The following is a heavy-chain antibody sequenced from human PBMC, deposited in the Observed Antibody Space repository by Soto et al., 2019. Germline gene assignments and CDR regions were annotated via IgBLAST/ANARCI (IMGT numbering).Heavy chain of an antibody. CDR3: ARLSARSGYYPLGYYYGMDV. Sequence: PGESLKISCKGSGYSFTSYWISWVRQMPGKGLEWMGRIDPSDSYTNYSPSFQGHVTISADKSISTAYLQWSSLKASDTAMYYCARLSARSGYYPLGYYYGMDVWGQGTTVTVYS. CDR1: GYSFTSYW. V-gene: IGHV5-10-1*01. D-gene: IGHD3-22*01. J-gene: IGHJ6*02. CDR2: IDPSDSYT.